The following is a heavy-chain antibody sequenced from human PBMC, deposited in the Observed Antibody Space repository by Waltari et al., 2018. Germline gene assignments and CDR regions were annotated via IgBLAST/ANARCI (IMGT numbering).Heavy chain of an antibody. J-gene: IGHJ4*02. V-gene: IGHV3-21*01. D-gene: IGHD4-4*01. CDR3: ASQNRNSTLYRAFDY. CDR2: ISSSSYI. Sequence: EVQLVESGGGLVKPGGSLRLSCAASGFTFSSYSMNWVRQAPGKGLEWVSSISSSSYIYYADSVKGRFTISRDNAKNSLYLQMNSLRAEDTAVYYCASQNRNSTLYRAFDYWGQGTLVTVSS. CDR1: GFTFSSYS.